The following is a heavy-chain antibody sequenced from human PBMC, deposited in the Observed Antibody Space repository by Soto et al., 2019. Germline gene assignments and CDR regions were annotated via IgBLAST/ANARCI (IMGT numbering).Heavy chain of an antibody. J-gene: IGHJ6*02. CDR1: GGSFSGYY. Sequence: SETLSLTCAVYGGSFSGYYWSWIRQPPGKGLEWIGEINHSGSTNYNPSLKSRVTISVDTSKNQFSLKLSSVTAADTAVYYCASVWGSSWYNYYYYGMDVWGQGTTVTVSS. D-gene: IGHD6-13*01. V-gene: IGHV4-34*01. CDR2: INHSGST. CDR3: ASVWGSSWYNYYYYGMDV.